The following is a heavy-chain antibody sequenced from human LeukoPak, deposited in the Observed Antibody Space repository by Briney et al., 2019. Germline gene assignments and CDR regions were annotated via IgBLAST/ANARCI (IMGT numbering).Heavy chain of an antibody. D-gene: IGHD2-2*02. Sequence: GASVKVSCKASGGTFSSYAISWVRQAPGQGLEWMGGIIPIFGTANYAQKFQGRVTITADESTSTAYVELSSLRSEDTAVYYCARDFALKGYCSSTSCYTEDYYYYYMDVWGKGTTVTVSS. J-gene: IGHJ6*03. CDR3: ARDFALKGYCSSTSCYTEDYYYYYMDV. CDR2: IIPIFGTA. V-gene: IGHV1-69*13. CDR1: GGTFSSYA.